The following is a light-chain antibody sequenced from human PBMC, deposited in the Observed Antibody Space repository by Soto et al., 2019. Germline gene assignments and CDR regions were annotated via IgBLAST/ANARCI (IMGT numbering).Light chain of an antibody. CDR1: QSVSSSY. V-gene: IGKV3-20*01. Sequence: EILLTQSPATLSLSPGERATLSCRASQSVSSSYLAWYQQKPGQAPRLLIYGASSRATGIPDRFSGSGSGTDFTLTISRLEPEDFAVYYCQQYGSSHWTFGQGTKVDIK. CDR3: QQYGSSHWT. CDR2: GAS. J-gene: IGKJ1*01.